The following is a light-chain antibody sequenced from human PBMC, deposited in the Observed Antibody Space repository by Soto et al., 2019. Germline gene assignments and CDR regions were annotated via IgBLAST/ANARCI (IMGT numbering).Light chain of an antibody. J-gene: IGLJ1*01. Sequence: QSALTQPASVSGSPGQSITISCTGTSSDVGGYNYVSWYQQYPGKAPKLMIYEVSNRPSGVSNRFSGSKSGNTASLTISGLQAEDEADYYCSSYTSSSTPYVFVTGTKLTVL. V-gene: IGLV2-14*01. CDR1: SSDVGGYNY. CDR3: SSYTSSSTPYV. CDR2: EVS.